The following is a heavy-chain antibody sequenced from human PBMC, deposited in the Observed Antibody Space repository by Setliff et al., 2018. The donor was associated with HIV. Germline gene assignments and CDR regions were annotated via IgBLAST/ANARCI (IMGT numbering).Heavy chain of an antibody. CDR2: IKQDGSEK. CDR3: ESGGWSTYYYYGMDV. CDR1: GFTFSSYW. D-gene: IGHD6-19*01. Sequence: PGGSLRLSCAASGFTFSSYWMSWVRQAPGKGLEWVANIKQDGSEKYYVDSVKGRFSISRDNYRNTVYLHMDSLRVEDTAVYCCESGGWSTYYYYGMDVWGQGTTVTVSS. J-gene: IGHJ6*02. V-gene: IGHV3-7*01.